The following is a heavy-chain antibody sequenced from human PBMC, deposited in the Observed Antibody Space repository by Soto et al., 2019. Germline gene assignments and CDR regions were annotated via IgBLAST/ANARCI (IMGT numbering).Heavy chain of an antibody. CDR3: ARGGRYSHGPTVNFDY. CDR2: IIPIFGTP. Sequence: QVQLVQSGAEVKKPGSSVKVSCKASGGTFSRYAVSWVRQAPGQGLEWMGGIIPIFGTPNYAQKFQDRVTITADESTTTAYMELSSLRSEDTAVYYCARGGRYSHGPTVNFDYWGQGTLVTVSS. D-gene: IGHD1-26*01. V-gene: IGHV1-69*01. J-gene: IGHJ4*02. CDR1: GGTFSRYA.